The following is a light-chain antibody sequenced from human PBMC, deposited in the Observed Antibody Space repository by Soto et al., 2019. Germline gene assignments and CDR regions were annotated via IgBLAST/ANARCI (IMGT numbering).Light chain of an antibody. CDR3: TSYAGTHVV. CDR1: SSDVGGYNY. CDR2: DVS. J-gene: IGLJ1*01. V-gene: IGLV2-8*01. Sequence: SVLTQPPSASRSPGQSVTISCTGTSSDVGGYNYVSWYQQHPGKAPKLMIYDVSKRPSGVPDRFSGSKSGNTASLTVSGLQADDEADYYCTSYAGTHVVFRTGTKVPGL.